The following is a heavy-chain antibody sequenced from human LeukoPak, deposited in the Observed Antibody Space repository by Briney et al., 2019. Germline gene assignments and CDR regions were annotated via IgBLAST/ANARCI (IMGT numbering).Heavy chain of an antibody. D-gene: IGHD2-2*01. Sequence: PSETLSLTCAVYGGSFSGYYWSWIRQPPGKGLEWIGEINHSGSTYYNPSLKSRVTISVDTSKNQFSLKLSSVTAADTAVYYCARRRRYQLLFFDYWGQGTLVTVSS. CDR2: INHSGST. V-gene: IGHV4-34*01. J-gene: IGHJ4*02. CDR3: ARRRRYQLLFFDY. CDR1: GGSFSGYY.